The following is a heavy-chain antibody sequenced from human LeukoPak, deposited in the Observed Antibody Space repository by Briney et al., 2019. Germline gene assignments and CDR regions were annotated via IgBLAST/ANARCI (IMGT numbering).Heavy chain of an antibody. CDR1: GYTFTGYY. J-gene: IGHJ6*02. D-gene: IGHD5-12*01. CDR2: INPNSGGT. V-gene: IGHV1-2*02. Sequence: ASVKLSCKASGYTFTGYYMHWVRQAPGQGLEWMGWINPNSGGTNYAQKFQGRVTMTRDTSISTAYMELSRLRSEDTAVYYCAMNVDIVATIKGGGFDYYYGMDVWGQGTTVTVSS. CDR3: AMNVDIVATIKGGGFDYYYGMDV.